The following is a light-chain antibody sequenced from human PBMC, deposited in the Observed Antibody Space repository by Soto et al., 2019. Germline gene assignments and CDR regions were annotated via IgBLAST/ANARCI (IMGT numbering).Light chain of an antibody. CDR1: QSISSRH. V-gene: IGKV3-20*01. Sequence: EIVLTQSPGTMSLSPGERDTLSCRPSQSISSRHLAWYQQKPGQAPRLLIYAASTRATDIPDKFSGSGSGADFTLSISRLEPEDFAVYYCQHYDTSLRTFGPGTKVE. CDR3: QHYDTSLRT. J-gene: IGKJ1*01. CDR2: AAS.